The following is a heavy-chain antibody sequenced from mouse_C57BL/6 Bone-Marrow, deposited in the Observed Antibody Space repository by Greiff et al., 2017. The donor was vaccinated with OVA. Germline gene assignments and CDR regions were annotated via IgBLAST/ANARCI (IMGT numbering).Heavy chain of an antibody. CDR1: GYTFTSYW. D-gene: IGHD1-1*01. Sequence: VQLQQPGAELVMPGASVKLSCKASGYTFTSYWMHWVKQRPGQGLEWIGEIDPSDSYTNSNHKFKGKSTLTVDKSSSTAYMQLSSLTSEDAAVYYGANDYYGSSYWYFDVWGTGTTVTVSS. CDR3: ANDYYGSSYWYFDV. CDR2: IDPSDSYT. V-gene: IGHV1-69*01. J-gene: IGHJ1*03.